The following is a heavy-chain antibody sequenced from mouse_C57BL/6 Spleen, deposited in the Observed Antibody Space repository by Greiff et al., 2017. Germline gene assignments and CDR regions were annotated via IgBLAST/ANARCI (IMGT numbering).Heavy chain of an antibody. Sequence: EVKVVESGGGLVKPGGSLKLSCAASGFTFSSYTMSWVRQTPEKRLEWVATISGGGGNTYYPDSVKGRFTISRDNAKNTLYLQMSSLRSEDTALYYCARHEEGFAYWGQGTLVTVSA. V-gene: IGHV5-9*01. J-gene: IGHJ3*01. CDR1: GFTFSSYT. CDR3: ARHEEGFAY. CDR2: ISGGGGNT.